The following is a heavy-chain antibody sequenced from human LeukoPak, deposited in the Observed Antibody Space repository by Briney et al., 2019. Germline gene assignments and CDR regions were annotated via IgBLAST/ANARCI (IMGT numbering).Heavy chain of an antibody. D-gene: IGHD3-10*01. V-gene: IGHV4-4*07. CDR1: GGSISSYY. CDR2: IYTSGST. CDR3: ARDFKRKEWFGDRNWFDP. J-gene: IGHJ5*02. Sequence: SETLSPTCTVFGGSISSYYWSWIRQPAGKGLEWIGRIYTSGSTNYNPSLKSRVTMSVDTSKNQFSLKLSSVTAADTAVYYCARDFKRKEWFGDRNWFDPWGQGTLVTVSS.